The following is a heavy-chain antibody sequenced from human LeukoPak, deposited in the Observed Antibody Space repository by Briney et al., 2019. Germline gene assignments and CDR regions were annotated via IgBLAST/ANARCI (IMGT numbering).Heavy chain of an antibody. J-gene: IGHJ4*02. CDR1: GGSFSAYY. CDR3: AREWDVAGPDY. V-gene: IGHV4-34*01. Sequence: PSETLSLTCAVYGGSFSAYYWSWLRQPPGKGLEWIGEINHSGSTNYNPSLKSRVTISVDTSKNQFSLKLTSVTAADTAVYYCAREWDVAGPDYWGQGTLVTVSS. D-gene: IGHD6-19*01. CDR2: INHSGST.